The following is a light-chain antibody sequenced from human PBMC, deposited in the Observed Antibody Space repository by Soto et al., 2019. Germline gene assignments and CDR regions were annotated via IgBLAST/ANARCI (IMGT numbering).Light chain of an antibody. CDR2: KND. Sequence: QSVLTQPPSASVPPGQRVTISCSGRSSNIGRNDVYWYQQVPGAAPRLLLYKNDKRPSGVADRFSGSKSGTSASLVISGLRSEDEADYYCAAWDDSLSGLAFGGGTKVTVL. V-gene: IGLV1-47*01. CDR1: SSNIGRND. CDR3: AAWDDSLSGLA. J-gene: IGLJ3*02.